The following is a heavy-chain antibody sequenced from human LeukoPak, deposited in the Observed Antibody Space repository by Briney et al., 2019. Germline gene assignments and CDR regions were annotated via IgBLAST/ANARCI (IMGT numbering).Heavy chain of an antibody. J-gene: IGHJ4*02. CDR1: GGSITSGNYY. CDR2: IFYTGST. CDR3: ARGDYGLYFFDS. Sequence: PSETLSLTCSVSGGSITSGNYYRSWIRQPPGKGLEWIGDIFYTGSTNYSPSLKSRVSISVDTFKNQFSLKLSSVTAADTAVYYCARGDYGLYFFDSWGRGTLVTVSS. D-gene: IGHD4-17*01. V-gene: IGHV4-30-4*01.